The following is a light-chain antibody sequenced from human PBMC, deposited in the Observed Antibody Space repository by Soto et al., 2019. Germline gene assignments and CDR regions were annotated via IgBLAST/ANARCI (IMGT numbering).Light chain of an antibody. CDR3: QQYNNWPRAT. V-gene: IGKV3-15*01. Sequence: TASPTGLAVTPGVRVCLSYKSSQSIKSNVAWYQQKPGQAPRLLMFRASIRATGFPARFSGSGSGTEFNITISSLQSEDSAIYYCQQYNNWPRATFGGGTKVDI. CDR2: RAS. J-gene: IGKJ4*01. CDR1: QSIKSN.